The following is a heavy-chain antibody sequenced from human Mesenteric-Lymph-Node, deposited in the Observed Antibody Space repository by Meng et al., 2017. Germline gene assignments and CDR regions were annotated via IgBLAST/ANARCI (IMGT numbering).Heavy chain of an antibody. D-gene: IGHD3-10*01. Sequence: GGSLRLSCAASGFTFTNYPMSWVRQAPGKGLEWVSHISSGGADTYYADSVKGRFTISRDNSKNTLSLQMNSLRAEDTAVYYCAKGTTTPPGTGWGYYCDYWGQGTLVTVSS. CDR2: ISSGGADT. CDR3: AKGTTTPPGTGWGYYCDY. V-gene: IGHV3-23*01. CDR1: GFTFTNYP. J-gene: IGHJ4*02.